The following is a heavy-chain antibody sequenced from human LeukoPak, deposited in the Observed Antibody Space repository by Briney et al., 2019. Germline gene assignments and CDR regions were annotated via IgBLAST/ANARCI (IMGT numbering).Heavy chain of an antibody. CDR3: AGIAAAGTNSNWFDP. CDR2: ISAYNGNT. CDR1: GYTFTSYG. D-gene: IGHD6-13*01. Sequence: ASVKVSCKASGYTFTSYGISWVRQAPGQGLEWMGWISAYNGNTNYAQKLQGRVTMTTDTSTSTVYMELRSLRSDDTAVYYCAGIAAAGTNSNWFDPWGQGTLVTVSS. V-gene: IGHV1-18*01. J-gene: IGHJ5*02.